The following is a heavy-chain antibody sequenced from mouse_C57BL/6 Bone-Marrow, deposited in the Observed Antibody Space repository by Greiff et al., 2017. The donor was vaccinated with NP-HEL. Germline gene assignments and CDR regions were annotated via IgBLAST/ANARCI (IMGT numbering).Heavy chain of an antibody. D-gene: IGHD1-1*01. Sequence: VQLKQSGPELVKPGASVKMSCKASGYTFTDYNMHWVKQSHGKSLEWIGYINPNNGGTSYNQKFKGKATLTVNKSSSTAYMELRSLTSEDSAVYYCARLGLTTVVATDYWGQGTSVTVSS. V-gene: IGHV1-22*01. CDR2: INPNNGGT. J-gene: IGHJ4*01. CDR3: ARLGLTTVVATDY. CDR1: GYTFTDYN.